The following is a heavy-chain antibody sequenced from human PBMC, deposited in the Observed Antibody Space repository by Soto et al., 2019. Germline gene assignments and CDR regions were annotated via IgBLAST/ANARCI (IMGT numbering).Heavy chain of an antibody. CDR2: IYYSGST. CDR3: ARRGGVATNAFDI. D-gene: IGHD5-12*01. CDR1: GGSISSGGYY. Sequence: PSETLSLTCTVSGGSISSGGYYWSLIRQHPGKGLEGIGYIYYSGSTYYNPSLKRRVTISIDTSKNQFSLKLSSVTAADTAVYYCARRGGVATNAFDIWGQGTMVTVSS. J-gene: IGHJ3*02. V-gene: IGHV4-31*03.